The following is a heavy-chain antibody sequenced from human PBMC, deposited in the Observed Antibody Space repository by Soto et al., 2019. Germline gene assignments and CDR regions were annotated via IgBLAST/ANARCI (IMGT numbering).Heavy chain of an antibody. J-gene: IGHJ6*02. CDR3: AREGLFGVVYYGMDV. CDR1: GGSISSGGYY. D-gene: IGHD3-3*01. CDR2: IYYSGST. Sequence: SETLSLTCTVSGGSISSGGYYWSWIRQPPGKGLEWIGYIYYSGSTYYNPSLKSRVTISVDTSKNQFSLKLSSVTAADTAVYYCAREGLFGVVYYGMDVWGQGTTVTVS. V-gene: IGHV4-30-4*01.